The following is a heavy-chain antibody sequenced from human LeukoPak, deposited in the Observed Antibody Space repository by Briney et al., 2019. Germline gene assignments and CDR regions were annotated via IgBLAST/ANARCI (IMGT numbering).Heavy chain of an antibody. J-gene: IGHJ4*02. CDR1: GGTFSSYA. CDR2: ISAYNGNT. V-gene: IGHV1-18*01. CDR3: ATWYSSGWYAH. D-gene: IGHD6-19*01. Sequence: ASVKVSCKASGGTFSSYAISWVRQAPGQGLEWMGWISAYNGNTNYAQKLQGRVTMTTDTSTSTAYMELRSLRSDDTAVYYCATWYSSGWYAHWGQGTLVTVSS.